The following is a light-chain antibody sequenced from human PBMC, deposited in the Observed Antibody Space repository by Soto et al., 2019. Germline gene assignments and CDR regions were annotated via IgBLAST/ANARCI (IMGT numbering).Light chain of an antibody. Sequence: DIQMTQSPSTLSASVGDRVTITCRASQSISSWLAWYQQKPGKAPKVLIYDASNLESGVPSRFSGSGSGTEFTLTISSLQPDDVATYYCQQYGSYWYTFGQGTKLEIK. J-gene: IGKJ2*01. CDR2: DAS. V-gene: IGKV1-5*01. CDR3: QQYGSYWYT. CDR1: QSISSW.